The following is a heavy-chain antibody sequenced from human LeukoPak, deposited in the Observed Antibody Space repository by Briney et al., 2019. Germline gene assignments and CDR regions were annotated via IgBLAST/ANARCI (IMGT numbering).Heavy chain of an antibody. J-gene: IGHJ5*02. CDR2: INHSGST. V-gene: IGHV4-34*01. Sequence: SETLSLTCAVYGGSFSGYYWSWIRQPPGKGLEWIGEINHSGSTNYNPSLKSRVTISVDTFKNQFSLKLSSVTAADTAVYYCARGTGWFDPWGQGTLVTVSS. CDR1: GGSFSGYY. CDR3: ARGTGWFDP.